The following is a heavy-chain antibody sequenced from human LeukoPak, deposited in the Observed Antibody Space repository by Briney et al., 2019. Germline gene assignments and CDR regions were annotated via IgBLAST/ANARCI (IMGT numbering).Heavy chain of an antibody. Sequence: GSLRLSCAASGFTFSSYAMSWVRQAPGKGLEWIGSIYYSGSTYYNPSLKSRVTISVDTSKNQFSLKLSSVTAADTAVYYCARFNSGSYQHYFDYWGQGTLVTVSS. CDR1: GFTFSSYA. CDR2: IYYSGST. CDR3: ARFNSGSYQHYFDY. D-gene: IGHD1-26*01. J-gene: IGHJ4*02. V-gene: IGHV4-38-2*01.